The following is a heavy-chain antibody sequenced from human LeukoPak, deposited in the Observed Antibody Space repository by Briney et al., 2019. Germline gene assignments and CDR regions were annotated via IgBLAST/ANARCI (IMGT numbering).Heavy chain of an antibody. Sequence: SETLSLTCTVSGGSISSSSYYWGWVRQPPGKGLEWIGSIYYSGSTYYNPSLKSRVTISVDTSKNQLSLKLSSVTAADTAVYYCARHFNLVDTAMVPDYWGQGTLVTVSS. D-gene: IGHD5-18*01. J-gene: IGHJ4*02. V-gene: IGHV4-39*01. CDR2: IYYSGST. CDR3: ARHFNLVDTAMVPDY. CDR1: GGSISSSSYY.